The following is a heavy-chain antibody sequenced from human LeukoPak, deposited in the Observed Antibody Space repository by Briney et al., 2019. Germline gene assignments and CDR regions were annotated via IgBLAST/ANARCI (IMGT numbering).Heavy chain of an antibody. CDR1: GFTFSRYS. J-gene: IGHJ4*02. CDR2: ISRSSSTI. CDR3: ARDGGATMVRGVATYDS. V-gene: IGHV3-48*04. D-gene: IGHD3-10*01. Sequence: AGGSLRLSCAASGFTFSRYSMNWVRQAPGKGLDWVSYISRSSSTIHYADSVKGRFTISRDNAKSSLFLQMNSLRAEDTAVYYCARDGGATMVRGVATYDSWGQGTLVTVSS.